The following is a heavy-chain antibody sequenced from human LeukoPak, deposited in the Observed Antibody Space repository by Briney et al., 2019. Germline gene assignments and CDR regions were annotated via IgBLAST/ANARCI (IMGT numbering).Heavy chain of an antibody. D-gene: IGHD4-23*01. J-gene: IGHJ5*02. CDR2: INWNGGST. V-gene: IGHV3-20*04. CDR3: ARDRGGNSDVWFDP. CDR1: GFTFDDYG. Sequence: GGSLRLSCAASGFTFDDYGMSWVRQAPGKGLEWVSAINWNGGSTGYVDSVKGRFTISRDNAKNSLYLQMNNLRAEDTASYYCARDRGGNSDVWFDPWGQGTLVIVSS.